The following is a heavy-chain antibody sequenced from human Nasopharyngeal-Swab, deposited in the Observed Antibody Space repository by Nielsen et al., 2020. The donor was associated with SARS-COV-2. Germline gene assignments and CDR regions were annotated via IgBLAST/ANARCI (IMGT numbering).Heavy chain of an antibody. V-gene: IGHV3-74*01. J-gene: IGHJ5*02. CDR1: GFTFSSSW. CDR2: LNGDATTV. CDR3: ARDHCSGGSCYRFDP. D-gene: IGHD2-15*01. Sequence: GESLKISCAGSGFTFSSSWLHWVRQAPGEGLVWVARLNGDATTVDYADSVKGRFTISRDNAKNSLYLQMNSLRAEDTAVYYCARDHCSGGSCYRFDPWGQGTLVTVSS.